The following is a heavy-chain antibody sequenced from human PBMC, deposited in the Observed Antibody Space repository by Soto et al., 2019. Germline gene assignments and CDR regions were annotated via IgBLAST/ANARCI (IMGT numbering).Heavy chain of an antibody. Sequence: QEQLVQSGAEVKKPGAPVKVSCKASGYTFSNYNINWVRQASGQGCEWMGWMNPDSGNTGYAEKFQGRVTMTRNSSISTAYMELSGLRSEDTAVYYCAREAASDPSFYYHYMDVWGKGTTVTVSS. V-gene: IGHV1-8*01. J-gene: IGHJ6*03. CDR1: GYTFSNYN. CDR2: MNPDSGNT. CDR3: AREAASDPSFYYHYMDV. D-gene: IGHD3-10*01.